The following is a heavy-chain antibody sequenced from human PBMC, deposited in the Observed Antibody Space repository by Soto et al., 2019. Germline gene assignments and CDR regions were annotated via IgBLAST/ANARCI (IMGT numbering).Heavy chain of an antibody. D-gene: IGHD2-15*01. J-gene: IGHJ5*02. V-gene: IGHV1-18*01. Sequence: ASVKVSCKASGYTFTSYGISWVRQAPGQGLEWMGWISAYNGNTNYAQKLQGRVTMTTDTSTSTACMELRSLRSDDTAVYYCARAQPRYCSGGSCYHWFDPWGQGTLVTSPQ. CDR3: ARAQPRYCSGGSCYHWFDP. CDR1: GYTFTSYG. CDR2: ISAYNGNT.